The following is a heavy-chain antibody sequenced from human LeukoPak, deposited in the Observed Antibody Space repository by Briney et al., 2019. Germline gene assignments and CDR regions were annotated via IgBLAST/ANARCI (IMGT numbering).Heavy chain of an antibody. J-gene: IGHJ3*02. Sequence: PGGSLRLSCAASGFTFSSYAMSWVRQAPGKGLEWVSAISGSGGSTYYADSVKGRFTISRDNSKNTLYLQMNSLRAEDTAVYYCAKDRLRYLSWPTDAFDIWGQGTMVTVSS. V-gene: IGHV3-23*01. D-gene: IGHD3-9*01. CDR3: AKDRLRYLSWPTDAFDI. CDR2: ISGSGGST. CDR1: GFTFSSYA.